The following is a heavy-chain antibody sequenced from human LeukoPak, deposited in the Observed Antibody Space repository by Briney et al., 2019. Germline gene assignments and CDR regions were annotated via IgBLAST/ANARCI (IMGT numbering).Heavy chain of an antibody. CDR3: ARPIYDILTGYYIGPPDY. CDR2: IYPGDSDT. D-gene: IGHD3-9*01. J-gene: IGHJ4*02. V-gene: IGHV5-51*01. Sequence: GEPLKISCKGSGYSFTSYWIGWVRQMPGKGLEWMGIIYPGDSDTRYSPSFQGQVTISADKSISTAYLQWSSLKASDTAMYYCARPIYDILTGYYIGPPDYWGQGTLVTVSS. CDR1: GYSFTSYW.